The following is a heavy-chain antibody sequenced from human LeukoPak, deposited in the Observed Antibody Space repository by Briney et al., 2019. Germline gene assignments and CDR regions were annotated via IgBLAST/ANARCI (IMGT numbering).Heavy chain of an antibody. J-gene: IGHJ4*02. V-gene: IGHV3-30*02. CDR3: ARSYYYHSSGTPDY. Sequence: GGSLRLSCAASGFTFNTYGMHWVRQAPGKGLEWVAFTRHDGSNDYYTDSVKGRFTISRDNSKNTLYLQMNSLRAEDTAVYYCARSYYYHSSGTPDYWGQGTLVTVSS. D-gene: IGHD3-22*01. CDR2: TRHDGSND. CDR1: GFTFNTYG.